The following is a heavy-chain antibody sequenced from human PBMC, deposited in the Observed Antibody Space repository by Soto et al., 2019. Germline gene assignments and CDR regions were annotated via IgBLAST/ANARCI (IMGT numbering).Heavy chain of an antibody. J-gene: IGHJ4*02. CDR2: TYYRSKWHT. D-gene: IGHD1-1*01. CDR3: ARDLHGTYYYDS. Sequence: SQTLSLTCDISGDSVSSTSSIWNWIRQSPSRGLEWLGRTYYRSKWHTDYAVSVRGRITINPDTPKNQFFLQLSSVTPGDTAVYFCARDLHGTYYYDSWGQGTLVTVSS. V-gene: IGHV6-1*01. CDR1: GDSVSSTSSI.